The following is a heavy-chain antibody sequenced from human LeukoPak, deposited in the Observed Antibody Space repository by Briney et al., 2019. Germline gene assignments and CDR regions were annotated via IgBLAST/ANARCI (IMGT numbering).Heavy chain of an antibody. CDR2: IFQSGTT. V-gene: IGHV4-61*05. D-gene: IGHD7-27*01. J-gene: IGHJ4*02. CDR3: ARDSWGRFDY. CDR1: GGSISSSSYY. Sequence: TSETLSLTCTVSGGSISSSSYYWGWIRQPPGKGLEWIGYIFQSGTTKYNPSLKSRVTILSDVSKNQFSLNLTSVTAADTAVYYCARDSWGRFDYWGQGTLVAVSS.